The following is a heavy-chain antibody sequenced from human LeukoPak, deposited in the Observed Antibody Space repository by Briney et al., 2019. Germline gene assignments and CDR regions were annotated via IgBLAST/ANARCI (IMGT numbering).Heavy chain of an antibody. J-gene: IGHJ4*02. CDR2: INHSGST. D-gene: IGHD6-13*01. CDR3: ARVGQLAFDY. V-gene: IGHV4-34*01. CDR1: GGSFNGYY. Sequence: KPSETLSLTCAVYGGSFNGYYWSWIRQPPGGGLEWIGEINHSGSTNYNPSLKSRVTISIDTSKNQFSLKLSSVTAADTAVYYCARVGQLAFDYWGQGTLVTVSS.